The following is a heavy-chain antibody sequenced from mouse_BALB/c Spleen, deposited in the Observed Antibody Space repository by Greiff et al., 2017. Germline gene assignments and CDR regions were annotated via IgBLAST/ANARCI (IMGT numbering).Heavy chain of an antibody. V-gene: IGHV1S56*01. CDR3: ASRPYAGYAMDY. CDR2: IYPGNVNT. Sequence: QVQLKESGPELVKPGASVRISCKASGYTFTSYYIHWVKQRPGQGLEWIGWIYPGNVNTKYNEKFKGKATLTADKSSSTAYMQLSSLTSEDSAVYFCASRPYAGYAMDYWGQGTSVTVSS. J-gene: IGHJ4*01. CDR1: GYTFTSYY. D-gene: IGHD6-5*01.